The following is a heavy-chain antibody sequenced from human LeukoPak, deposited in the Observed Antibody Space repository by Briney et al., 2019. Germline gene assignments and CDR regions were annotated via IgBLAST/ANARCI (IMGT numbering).Heavy chain of an antibody. D-gene: IGHD3-3*01. CDR2: MNPNSGNT. J-gene: IGHJ4*02. CDR3: ARAYTIFGVSPPGY. CDR1: GGTFSSYA. V-gene: IGHV1-8*03. Sequence: ASVKVSCKASGGTFSSYAISWVRQAPGQGLEWMGWMNPNSGNTGYAQKFQGRVTITRNTSISTAYMELSSLRSEDTAVYYCARAYTIFGVSPPGYWGQGTPVTVSS.